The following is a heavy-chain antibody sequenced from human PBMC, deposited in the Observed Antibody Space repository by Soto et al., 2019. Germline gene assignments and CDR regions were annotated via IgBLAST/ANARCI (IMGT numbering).Heavy chain of an antibody. J-gene: IGHJ6*02. CDR1: GYTFTGYY. Sequence: QVPLVQSGAEVKKPGASVKVSCKASGYTFTGYYMHWVRQAPGQGLEWMGWINPNSGGTNYAQKFQGRVTMTRDTSISTAYMELSRLRSDDTAVYYCARGAGGDIVVVPAGGPPRRLPDYYYYGMDVWGQGTTVTVSS. D-gene: IGHD2-2*01. CDR3: ARGAGGDIVVVPAGGPPRRLPDYYYYGMDV. V-gene: IGHV1-2*02. CDR2: INPNSGGT.